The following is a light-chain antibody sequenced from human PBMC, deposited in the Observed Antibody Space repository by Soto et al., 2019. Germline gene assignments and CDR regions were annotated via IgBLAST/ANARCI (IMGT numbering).Light chain of an antibody. CDR2: GAS. Sequence: EIVLTQSPGTLSLSPGERATLSCRASQSVNSNYLAWYQQKPGQAPRPLIYGASSRATGIPDRFSGSGSWTDFTLPISRLQPQDFAVYYCQQYGNSPRWTFGQGTKVEIK. CDR3: QQYGNSPRWT. J-gene: IGKJ1*01. V-gene: IGKV3-20*01. CDR1: QSVNSNY.